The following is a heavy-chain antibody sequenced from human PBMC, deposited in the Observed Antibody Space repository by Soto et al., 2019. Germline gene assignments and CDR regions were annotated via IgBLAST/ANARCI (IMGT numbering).Heavy chain of an antibody. CDR1: GFTFSSYA. CDR2: ISGSGGST. J-gene: IGHJ4*02. Sequence: EVQLLESGGGLVQPGGSLRLSCAASGFTFSSYAMSWVRQAPGKGLEWVSAISGSGGSTYYADSVKGRFTISRDNSKNTLYLQMNSLRAEDTAVYYCAKEHYDILTGPSRSFDYWGQGTLVTVSS. CDR3: AKEHYDILTGPSRSFDY. D-gene: IGHD3-9*01. V-gene: IGHV3-23*01.